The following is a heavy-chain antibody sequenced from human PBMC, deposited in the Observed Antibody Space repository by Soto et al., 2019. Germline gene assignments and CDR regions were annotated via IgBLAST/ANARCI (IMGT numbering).Heavy chain of an antibody. CDR2: IYYSGST. CDR3: ARSMTTVTSNDY. Sequence: TSETLSLTCTVSGGSIXSYYWSWIRQPPGKGLEWIGYIYYSGSTYYNPSLKSRVTISVDRSKNQVSLKLSSVTAADTAVYYCARSMTTVTSNDYWGQGTLVTVSS. V-gene: IGHV4-59*12. J-gene: IGHJ4*02. D-gene: IGHD4-17*01. CDR1: GGSIXSYY.